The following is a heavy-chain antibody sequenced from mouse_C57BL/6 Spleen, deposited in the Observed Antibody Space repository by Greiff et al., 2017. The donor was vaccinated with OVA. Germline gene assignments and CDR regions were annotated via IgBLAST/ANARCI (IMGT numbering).Heavy chain of an antibody. D-gene: IGHD2-4*01. CDR3: TRDDYDGRTCFAY. CDR2: LDPETGGT. J-gene: IGHJ3*01. CDR1: GYTFTDYE. V-gene: IGHV1-15*01. Sequence: QVQLQQSGAELVRPGASVTLSCKASGYTFTDYEMHWVKQRPVHGLEWIGALDPETGGTAYNQKFKGKAILTADKSSSTAYMELRSLTSEDSAVYYWTRDDYDGRTCFAYWGQGTMVTVSA.